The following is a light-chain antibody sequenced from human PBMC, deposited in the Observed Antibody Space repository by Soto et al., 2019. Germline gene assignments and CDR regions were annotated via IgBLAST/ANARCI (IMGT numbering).Light chain of an antibody. CDR3: SSYTSINSRV. Sequence: QSAVTQPASVSGSPGQSITISCTGTSTDVGGYNFVSWYQQYPGEAPKLIIYEVSNRPSGVSNRFSGSKSGNTASLTISGLHAEDEADYHCSSYTSINSRVFGTGTKLTVL. CDR2: EVS. V-gene: IGLV2-14*03. J-gene: IGLJ1*01. CDR1: STDVGGYNF.